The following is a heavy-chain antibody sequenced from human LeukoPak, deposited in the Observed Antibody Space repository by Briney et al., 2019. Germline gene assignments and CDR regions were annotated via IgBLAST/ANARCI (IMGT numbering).Heavy chain of an antibody. CDR3: ARRYYYYYYMDV. V-gene: IGHV4-61*08. CDR1: GGSISIGDYY. CDR2: IYYSGST. Sequence: PSETLSLTCTVSGGSISIGDYYWSWIRQPPGKGLEWIGYIYYSGSTNYNPSLKSRVTISVDTSKNQFSLKLSSVTAADTAVYYCARRYYYYYYMDVWGKGTTVTVSS. J-gene: IGHJ6*03.